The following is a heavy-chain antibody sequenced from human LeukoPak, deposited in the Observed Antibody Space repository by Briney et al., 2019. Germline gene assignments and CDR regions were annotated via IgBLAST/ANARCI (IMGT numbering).Heavy chain of an antibody. D-gene: IGHD1-26*01. Sequence: SETLSLTCTVSGGSISSYYWSWIRQPAGKGLEWIGRIYTSGSTNYNPSLKSRVTMSVDTSKNQFSLKLSSVTAADTAVYYCARGSGRTKYSGLMYYFDYWGREPWSPSPQ. CDR3: ARGSGRTKYSGLMYYFDY. V-gene: IGHV4-4*07. CDR2: IYTSGST. CDR1: GGSISSYY. J-gene: IGHJ4*02.